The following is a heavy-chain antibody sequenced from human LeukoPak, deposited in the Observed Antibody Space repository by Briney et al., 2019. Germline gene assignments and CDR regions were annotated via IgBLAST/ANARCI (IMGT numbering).Heavy chain of an antibody. Sequence: PGGSLRLSCAASEFTFNNYAMSWVRQAPGKGLEWVGFIRSKAYGGTTEYVASVKGRFTISRDDSKSIAYLQMNSLKTEDTAVYYCTRGSAAAGTLVLFGGQGTLVTVSS. D-gene: IGHD6-13*01. J-gene: IGHJ4*02. CDR2: IRSKAYGGTT. V-gene: IGHV3-49*04. CDR3: TRGSAAAGTLVLF. CDR1: EFTFNNYA.